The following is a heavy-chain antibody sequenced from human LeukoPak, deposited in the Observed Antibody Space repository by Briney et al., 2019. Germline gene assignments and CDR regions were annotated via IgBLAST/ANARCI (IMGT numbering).Heavy chain of an antibody. J-gene: IGHJ6*03. Sequence: ASVKVSCKASGYTFTNYGISWVRQAPGQGLEWMGWISAYNGNTNYAQKLQDRVTMTTDTSTSTAYMELRSLRSDDTAVYYCARAGHGDYGNYYYMDVWGKGTTVTVSS. V-gene: IGHV1-18*01. CDR1: GYTFTNYG. CDR3: ARAGHGDYGNYYYMDV. CDR2: ISAYNGNT. D-gene: IGHD4-17*01.